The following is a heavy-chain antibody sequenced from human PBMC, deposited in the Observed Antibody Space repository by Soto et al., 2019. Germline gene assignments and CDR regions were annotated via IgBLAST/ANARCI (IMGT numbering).Heavy chain of an antibody. D-gene: IGHD4-4*01. V-gene: IGHV1-69*02. CDR2: IIPILGIA. CDR3: AKQDGYSGSRTSSTP. Sequence: AXVKVSYMASGGTFRSFTIRWVRQAPGQGLEWMGRIIPILGIANYAQKFQGRVTITADKSTSTAYMELSSLRSEDTAVYYCAKQDGYSGSRTSSTPWGQGTLVTVSS. CDR1: GGTFRSFT. J-gene: IGHJ5*02.